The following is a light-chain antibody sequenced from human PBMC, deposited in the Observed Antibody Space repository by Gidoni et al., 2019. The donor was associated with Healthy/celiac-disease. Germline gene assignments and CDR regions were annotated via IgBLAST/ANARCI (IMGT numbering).Light chain of an antibody. CDR2: DAS. CDR3: QQYDNLPLT. CDR1: QDISNY. J-gene: IGKJ4*01. V-gene: IGKV1-33*01. Sequence: DIQMTQSPSSLSASVGDRVTNTCQASQDISNYLNWYQQKPGKAPKLLIYDASNVETGVPSRFSGRGSGTDFTFTISSLQPEDIATYYCQQYDNLPLTFGGGTKVEIK.